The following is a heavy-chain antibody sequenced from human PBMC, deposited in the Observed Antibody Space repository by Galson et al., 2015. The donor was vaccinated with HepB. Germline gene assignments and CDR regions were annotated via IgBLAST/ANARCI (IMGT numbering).Heavy chain of an antibody. V-gene: IGHV4-59*01. CDR1: GGSISSYY. CDR3: ARDGRVDYGDDTHYYYYGMDV. Sequence: TLSLTCTVSGGSISSYYWSWIRQPPGKGLEWIGYIYYSGSTNHNPSLKSRVTISVDTSKNQFPLKLSSVTAADTAVYYCARDGRVDYGDDTHYYYYGMDVWGQGTTVTVSS. D-gene: IGHD4-17*01. J-gene: IGHJ6*02. CDR2: IYYSGST.